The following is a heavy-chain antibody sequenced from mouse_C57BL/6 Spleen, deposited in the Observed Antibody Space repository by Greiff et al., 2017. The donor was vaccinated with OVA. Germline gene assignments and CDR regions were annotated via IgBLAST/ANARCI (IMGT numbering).Heavy chain of an antibody. V-gene: IGHV1-55*01. D-gene: IGHD1-1*01. CDR2: IYPGSGST. Sequence: QVQLQQPGAELVKPGASVKMSCKASGYTFTSYWITWVKQRPGQGLEWIGDIYPGSGSTNYNEKFKSKATLTVDTSSSTAYMQLSSLTSEDSAVYFCANYYGSSEYFDYWGQGTTLTVSS. J-gene: IGHJ2*01. CDR3: ANYYGSSEYFDY. CDR1: GYTFTSYW.